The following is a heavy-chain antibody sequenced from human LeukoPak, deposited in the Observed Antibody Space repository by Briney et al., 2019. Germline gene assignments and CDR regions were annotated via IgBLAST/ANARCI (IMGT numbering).Heavy chain of an antibody. V-gene: IGHV3-74*01. D-gene: IGHD5-24*01. J-gene: IGHJ6*03. CDR3: ARLASTPVKRYYYYMDL. CDR2: INTDGSGT. CDR1: GFTFSGYW. Sequence: GGSLRLSCAASGFTFSGYWMHWVRHAPGKGLVWLSRINTDGSGTSYADSVKGRFTISRDNAKNTLFLQMNSLTDEDTAVYYCARLASTPVKRYYYYMDLWGKGTTVTVSS.